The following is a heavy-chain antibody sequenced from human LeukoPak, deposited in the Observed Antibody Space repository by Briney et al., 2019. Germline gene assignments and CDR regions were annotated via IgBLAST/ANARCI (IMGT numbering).Heavy chain of an antibody. Sequence: PSETLSLTCTVSGGSISSGSYYWSWIRQPAGKGLEWIGRIYTSGSTNYNPSLKSRVTISVDTSKNQFSLKLNSVTAADTAVYYCATNLMGATAPHFDHWGQGTRVTVSS. CDR2: IYTSGST. D-gene: IGHD1-26*01. CDR3: ATNLMGATAPHFDH. J-gene: IGHJ4*02. CDR1: GGSISSGSYY. V-gene: IGHV4-61*02.